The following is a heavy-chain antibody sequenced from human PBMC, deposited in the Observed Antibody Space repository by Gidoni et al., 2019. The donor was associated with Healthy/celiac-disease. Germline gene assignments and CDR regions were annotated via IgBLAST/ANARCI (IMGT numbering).Heavy chain of an antibody. CDR3: ARVAMIGTNNAFDI. J-gene: IGHJ3*02. Sequence: QVQLVESGEGGVHPGRSLRLSCTASGFTFSSYAMHWVRQAPGKGLECVAVISYDGSNKYYADSVKGRFTISRDKYKNRLYLQMNSMRAEDTAVYYCARVAMIGTNNAFDIWGQGTMVTVSS. D-gene: IGHD3-16*01. CDR2: ISYDGSNK. V-gene: IGHV3-30-3*01. CDR1: GFTFSSYA.